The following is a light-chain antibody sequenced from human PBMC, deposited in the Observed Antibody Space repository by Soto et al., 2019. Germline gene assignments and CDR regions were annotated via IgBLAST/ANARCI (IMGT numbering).Light chain of an antibody. Sequence: EIVLTQSPGTLSLSPGERATLSCRASQSVSSSYLAWYQQKPGQAPRLLIYSASSRATGIPDRFNGSGSGTDFTLTISRLEPEDYAVYYCQQYGSSPPTFGHGTKLEIK. J-gene: IGKJ2*01. CDR1: QSVSSSY. V-gene: IGKV3-20*01. CDR2: SAS. CDR3: QQYGSSPPT.